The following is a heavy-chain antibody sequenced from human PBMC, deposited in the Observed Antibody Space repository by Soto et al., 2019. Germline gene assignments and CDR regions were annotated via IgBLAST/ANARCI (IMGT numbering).Heavy chain of an antibody. J-gene: IGHJ4*02. CDR2: ISQSGNT. D-gene: IGHD6-6*01. CDR3: ARAPKVSGSSQTRPDF. V-gene: IGHV4-34*01. Sequence: SETLSLTCSIYSGSFSGYYWSWIRQPPGKGLEWIGEISQSGNTNYSPSLKSRVSISIDTSKKQFSLNLASVPAADTAVYYCARAPKVSGSSQTRPDFWGQGTLVTVSS. CDR1: SGSFSGYY.